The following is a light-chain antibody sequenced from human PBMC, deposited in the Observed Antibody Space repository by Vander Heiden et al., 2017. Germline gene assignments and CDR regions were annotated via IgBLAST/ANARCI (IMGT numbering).Light chain of an antibody. J-gene: IGKJ1*01. V-gene: IGKV3-15*01. CDR1: QSVSSN. CDR2: GAS. Sequence: ELVMTQSPATMSVSPGERATLSCRASQSVSSNLAWYQQKPCQAPRLLIYGASTRATGIPATFSGSGSGTEFTLSISSLQSEDFAVYYCQQDTNWPRTFGQGTKVEMK. CDR3: QQDTNWPRT.